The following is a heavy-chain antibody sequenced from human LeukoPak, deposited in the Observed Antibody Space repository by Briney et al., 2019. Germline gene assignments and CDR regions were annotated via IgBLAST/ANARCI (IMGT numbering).Heavy chain of an antibody. V-gene: IGHV3-48*03. D-gene: IGHD6-19*01. Sequence: PGGSLRLSCAASGFTFSSYEMNWVRQAPGKGLEWLSYINYNGESIYYADSVKGRFTVSRDNARGSLSLQMNSLRAEDTAVYYCARDGSSGWYWVDYWGQGTLVTVSS. CDR1: GFTFSSYE. J-gene: IGHJ4*02. CDR2: INYNGESI. CDR3: ARDGSSGWYWVDY.